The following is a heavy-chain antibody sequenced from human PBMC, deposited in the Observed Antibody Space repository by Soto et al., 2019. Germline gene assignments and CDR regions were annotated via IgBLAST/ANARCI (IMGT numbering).Heavy chain of an antibody. CDR3: ARYYYDSRGYYYQYQPFDD. Sequence: PGGSLRLSCAASGFTFSSYCMSWVRQAQGKGLEWGANIKQDGSEKYYVDSVKGRFTISRDNAKNSLYLQMNSLRAEDTAVYYCARYYYDSRGYYYQYQPFDDWGQGT. CDR1: GFTFSSYC. J-gene: IGHJ4*02. CDR2: IKQDGSEK. V-gene: IGHV3-7*01. D-gene: IGHD3-22*01.